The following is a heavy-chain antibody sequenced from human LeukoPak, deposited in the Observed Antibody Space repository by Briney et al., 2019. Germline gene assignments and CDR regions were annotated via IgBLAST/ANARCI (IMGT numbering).Heavy chain of an antibody. D-gene: IGHD2-15*01. CDR3: ARVSHEFSGVLFDY. CDR2: IYYSGST. J-gene: IGHJ4*02. Sequence: SETLSLTCTVSGGSISSYYWSWIRQPPGKGLEWIGYIYYSGSTNYNPSLKSRVTISVDTSKNQFSLKLSSVTAADTAVYYCARVSHEFSGVLFDYWGQGTLVTVSS. V-gene: IGHV4-59*01. CDR1: GGSISSYY.